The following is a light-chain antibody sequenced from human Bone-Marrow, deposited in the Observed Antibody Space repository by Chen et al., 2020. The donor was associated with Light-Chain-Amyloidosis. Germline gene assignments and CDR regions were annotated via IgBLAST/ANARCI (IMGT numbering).Light chain of an antibody. CDR3: SSYTRSSTLE. Sequence: QSALTQPASVSGSPGQSITISCTGTSSDVGGYNFVSWYQQHPGKAPKLMIYDVSNRPSGVSNRFSGSKSGNTASLTISGLPAEDEADYYCSSYTRSSTLEFGGGTKLTVL. J-gene: IGLJ3*02. CDR2: DVS. CDR1: SSDVGGYNF. V-gene: IGLV2-14*01.